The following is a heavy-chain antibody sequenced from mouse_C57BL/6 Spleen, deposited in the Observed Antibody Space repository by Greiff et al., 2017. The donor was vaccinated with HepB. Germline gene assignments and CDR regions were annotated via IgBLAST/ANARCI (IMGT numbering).Heavy chain of an antibody. CDR3: ARLRGDYAMDY. D-gene: IGHD2-4*01. CDR1: GFTFSDYG. V-gene: IGHV5-17*01. Sequence: EVKLVESGGGLVKPGGSLKLSCAVSGFTFSDYGMHWVRQAPEKGLEWVAYISSGSSTIYYADTVKGRFTISRDNAKNTLFLQMTSLRSEDTAMYYCARLRGDYAMDYWGQGTSVTVSS. CDR2: ISSGSSTI. J-gene: IGHJ4*01.